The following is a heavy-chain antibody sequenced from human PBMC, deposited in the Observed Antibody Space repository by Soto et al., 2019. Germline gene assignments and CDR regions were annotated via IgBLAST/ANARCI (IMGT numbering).Heavy chain of an antibody. CDR1: GFTFSSYG. V-gene: IGHV3-33*01. CDR2: IWYDGSNK. CDR3: ARDLYGYSSGEELNYYCGMDV. J-gene: IGHJ6*02. Sequence: QVQLVESGGGVVQPGRSLRLSCAASGFTFSSYGMHWVRQAPGKGLEWVAVIWYDGSNKYYADSVKGRFTISRDNSKNMLYLQMNSLRADDKAVYYCARDLYGYSSGEELNYYCGMDVWGQGPTVTVSS. D-gene: IGHD6-19*01.